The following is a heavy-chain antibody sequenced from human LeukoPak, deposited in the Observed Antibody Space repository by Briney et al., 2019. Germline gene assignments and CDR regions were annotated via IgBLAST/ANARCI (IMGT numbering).Heavy chain of an antibody. CDR3: AGGRTDIVVVPATLRNYYFDY. CDR1: GYTFTIYG. D-gene: IGHD2-2*01. V-gene: IGHV1-69*06. J-gene: IGHJ4*02. Sequence: ASVTVSFTASGYTFTIYGISWVRQAPGQGLEWMGGIMPMFGKTNYAQKFQGRVTTTADKATSTAYMELSSLRSEDTAVYYCAGGRTDIVVVPATLRNYYFDYWGQGTLVTVSS. CDR2: IMPMFGKT.